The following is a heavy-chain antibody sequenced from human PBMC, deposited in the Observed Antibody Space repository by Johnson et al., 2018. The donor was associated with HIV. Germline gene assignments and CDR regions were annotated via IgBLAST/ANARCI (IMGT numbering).Heavy chain of an antibody. CDR1: GFTFSDYY. D-gene: IGHD2-21*01. J-gene: IGHJ3*02. CDR2: IKQYGSEK. V-gene: IGHV3-7*01. CDR3: ATGVGIDAFDI. Sequence: EVQLVESGGGLVQPGGSLRLSCAASGFTFSDYYMGWIRQAPGKGLEWVANIKQYGSEKYYVDSVKGRFTISRDNARNSLYLQMNSLRAEDTAVYYCATGVGIDAFDIWGQGTMVTVSS.